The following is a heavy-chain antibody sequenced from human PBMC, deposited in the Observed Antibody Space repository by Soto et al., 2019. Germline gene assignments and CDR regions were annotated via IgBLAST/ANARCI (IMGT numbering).Heavy chain of an antibody. V-gene: IGHV3-23*01. Sequence: PGGSLRLSFAASGFIFSSYAMTWVRQAPGKGLEWVSTIRGSDGSTYYADSVKGRFSISRDNSRSTLYLQMNSLRAEDTAVFYCAKYSDSSGDYYYGLDVWGQGTTVTVSS. CDR3: AKYSDSSGDYYYGLDV. J-gene: IGHJ6*02. D-gene: IGHD6-6*01. CDR2: IRGSDGST. CDR1: GFIFSSYA.